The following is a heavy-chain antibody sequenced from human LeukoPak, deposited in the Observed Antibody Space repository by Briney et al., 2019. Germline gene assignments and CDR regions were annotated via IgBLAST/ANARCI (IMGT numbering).Heavy chain of an antibody. CDR1: GGSISSSSYY. CDR3: GYSSSWYDAFDI. Sequence: SETLSLTRTVSGGSISSSSYYWGWIRQPPGKGLEWIGSIYYSGSTYYNPSLKSRVTISVDTSKNQFSLKLSSVTAADTAVYYCGYSSSWYDAFDIWGQGTMVTVSS. J-gene: IGHJ3*02. CDR2: IYYSGST. V-gene: IGHV4-39*07. D-gene: IGHD6-13*01.